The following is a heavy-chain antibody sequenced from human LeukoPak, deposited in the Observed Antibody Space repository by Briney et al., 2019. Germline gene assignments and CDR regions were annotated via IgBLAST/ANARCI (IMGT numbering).Heavy chain of an antibody. CDR3: ARDDSDILTGYVGMFDY. CDR1: GFTFSSYG. Sequence: PGGSLRLSCAASGFTFSSYGMHWVRQAPGKGLEWVAVISYDGSNKYYADSVKGRFTISRDNAKNSLYLQMNSLRAEDTAVYYCARDDSDILTGYVGMFDYWGQGTLVTVSS. CDR2: ISYDGSNK. D-gene: IGHD3-9*01. J-gene: IGHJ4*02. V-gene: IGHV3-30*03.